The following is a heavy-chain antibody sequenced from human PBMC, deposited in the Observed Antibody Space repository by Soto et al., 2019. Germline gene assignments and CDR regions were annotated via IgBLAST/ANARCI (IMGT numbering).Heavy chain of an antibody. Sequence: EVQLLESGGGLVQPGGSLRLSCAASGFTFSNFAMKWVRQAPGKGLEWVSVIGSGGDGIHYASSVKGRFTISRDDVRNAVMLQMNSLRADDTAVYYCAPYGQHLMDTWGQGTLVTVSS. CDR3: APYGQHLMDT. CDR1: GFTFSNFA. J-gene: IGHJ5*02. CDR2: IGSGGDGI. D-gene: IGHD4-17*01. V-gene: IGHV3-23*01.